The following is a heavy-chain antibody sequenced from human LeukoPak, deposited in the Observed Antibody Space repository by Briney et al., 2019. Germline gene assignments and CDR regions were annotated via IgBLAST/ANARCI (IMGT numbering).Heavy chain of an antibody. Sequence: GASVKGSCKASGGTFSSYAISWVRQAPGQGLEWMGGIIPIFGTANYAQKFQGRVTITADESTSTAYMELSSLRSEDTAIYYCARTNSPGQLRSMDVWGKGTTVTVSS. CDR2: IIPIFGTA. J-gene: IGHJ6*03. CDR1: GGTFSSYA. V-gene: IGHV1-69*01. D-gene: IGHD6-6*01. CDR3: ARTNSPGQLRSMDV.